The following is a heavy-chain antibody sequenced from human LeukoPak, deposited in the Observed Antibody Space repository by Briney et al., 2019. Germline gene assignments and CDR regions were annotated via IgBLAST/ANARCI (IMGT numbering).Heavy chain of an antibody. V-gene: IGHV1-2*02. D-gene: IGHD3-22*01. CDR3: ARGYRVSYYYDSSGYPTQH. J-gene: IGHJ1*01. CDR1: GYTFTGYY. CDR2: INPNSGGT. Sequence: GASVKVSCTASGYTFTGYYMHWVRQAPGQGLEWMGWINPNSGGTNYAQKFQGRVTMTRDTSISTAYMELSRLRSDDTAVYYCARGYRVSYYYDSSGYPTQHWGQGTLVTVSS.